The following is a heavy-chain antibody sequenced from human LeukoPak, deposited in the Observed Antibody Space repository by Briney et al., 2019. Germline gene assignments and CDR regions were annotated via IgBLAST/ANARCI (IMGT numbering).Heavy chain of an antibody. CDR1: GGSISSYY. J-gene: IGHJ4*02. CDR2: IYYSGST. V-gene: IGHV4-59*08. CDR3: ASNYYGSGSLDY. Sequence: TSETLSLTCTVSGGSISSYYWSWIRQPPGKGLEWIGYIYYSGSTNYNPSLKSRVTISVDTSKNQFSLKLSSVTAADTAVYYCASNYYGSGSLDYWGQGTLVTVSS. D-gene: IGHD3-10*01.